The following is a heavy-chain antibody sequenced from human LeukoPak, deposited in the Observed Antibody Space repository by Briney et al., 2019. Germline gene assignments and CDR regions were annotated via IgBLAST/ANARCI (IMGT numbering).Heavy chain of an antibody. D-gene: IGHD6-6*01. CDR3: ARSDYSSSPFDY. Sequence: SETLSLTCSVSSGSISTYSWSCIRQPPGKGLEWIGYIYYSGSTKYNPSLKSRVTISVDTSKNQFSLKLSSLTAADTAVYYCARSDYSSSPFDYWGQGTLVTVSS. J-gene: IGHJ4*02. CDR1: SGSISTYS. V-gene: IGHV4-59*01. CDR2: IYYSGST.